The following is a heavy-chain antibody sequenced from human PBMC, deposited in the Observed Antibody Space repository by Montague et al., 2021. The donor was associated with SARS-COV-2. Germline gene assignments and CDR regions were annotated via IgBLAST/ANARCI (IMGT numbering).Heavy chain of an antibody. Sequence: SETLSLTCDVSGVSINNNNYYWGWIRQPPGKGLEWIGTIYYSGSTYYNPSLKSRVTISVDTSKNQFSLRLRSVTAADTAVYYCARHLFSFSDYGTLGYFDFWGHGTLVAVSS. CDR1: GVSINNNNYY. V-gene: IGHV4-39*01. CDR2: IYYSGST. D-gene: IGHD3/OR15-3a*01. J-gene: IGHJ4*01. CDR3: ARHLFSFSDYGTLGYFDF.